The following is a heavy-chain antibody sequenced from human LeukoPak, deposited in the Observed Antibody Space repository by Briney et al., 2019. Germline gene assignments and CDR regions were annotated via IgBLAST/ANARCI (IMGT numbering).Heavy chain of an antibody. V-gene: IGHV1-2*02. Sequence: GASVKVSCKASGYTFTGHYMHWVRQAPGQGLEWMGWMNPDSGGTNYAQKFRGRVTMTRDTSINTAYMDLRRLTSDDTAIYYCTTRGGDTLMRTEAFDYWGLGTLVTVSS. D-gene: IGHD3-16*01. CDR3: TTRGGDTLMRTEAFDY. J-gene: IGHJ4*02. CDR2: MNPDSGGT. CDR1: GYTFTGHY.